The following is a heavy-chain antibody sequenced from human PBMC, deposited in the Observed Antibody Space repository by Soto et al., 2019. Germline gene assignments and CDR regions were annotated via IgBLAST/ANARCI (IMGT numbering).Heavy chain of an antibody. CDR2: IWSDGSNK. D-gene: IGHD4-4*01. J-gene: IGHJ6*02. V-gene: IGHV3-33*01. Sequence: QVQLVESGGGVVQPGRSLRLSCAASGFTFSINGMHWVRQAPGKGLEWVASIWSDGSNKYSADSVKGRFTISSDNSKNTLYLQMESLRAEDTAVSYCARDGSNKTGFYYGMDAWGQGTTVSVSS. CDR3: ARDGSNKTGFYYGMDA. CDR1: GFTFSING.